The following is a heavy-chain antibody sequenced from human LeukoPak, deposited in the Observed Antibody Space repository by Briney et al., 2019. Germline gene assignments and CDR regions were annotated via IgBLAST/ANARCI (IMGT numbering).Heavy chain of an antibody. CDR1: GYTFTSYD. J-gene: IGHJ4*02. V-gene: IGHV1-69*06. Sequence: PVKVSCKASGYTFTSYDINWVRQAPGQGLEWMGGIIPIFGTANYAQKFQGRVTITADKSTRTAYMELSSLRSGDTAMYYCARASGDSSGYDFPKPYSYWGQGTPVTVSS. CDR2: IIPIFGTA. D-gene: IGHD5-12*01. CDR3: ARASGDSSGYDFPKPYSY.